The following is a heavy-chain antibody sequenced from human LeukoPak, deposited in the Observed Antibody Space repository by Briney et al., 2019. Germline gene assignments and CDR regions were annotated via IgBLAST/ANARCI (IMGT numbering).Heavy chain of an antibody. V-gene: IGHV4-31*03. CDR1: GGSISSGGYH. Sequence: PSETLSLTCTVSGGSISSGGYHWSWIRQHPGKGLEWIGHIYNTGSTYYKPSLKSRLTISVDTSKIRFSLKLSSVTAADTAVYYCARATALYYYDTGRYYFDSWGQGTLVTVSS. D-gene: IGHD3-16*01. J-gene: IGHJ4*02. CDR3: ARATALYYYDTGRYYFDS. CDR2: IYNTGST.